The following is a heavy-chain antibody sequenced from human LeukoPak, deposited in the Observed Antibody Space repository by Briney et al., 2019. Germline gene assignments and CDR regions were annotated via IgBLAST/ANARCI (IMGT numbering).Heavy chain of an antibody. V-gene: IGHV1-18*04. CDR3: ARDLRSAVHMDV. J-gene: IGHJ6*03. CDR1: GYTFTGYY. Sequence: GASVKVSCKAPGYTFTGYYMHWVRQAPGQGLEWMGWISAYNGNTNYAQKLQGRVTMTTDTSTSTAYMELRSLRSDDTAVYYCARDLRSAVHMDVWGKGTTVTVSS. CDR2: ISAYNGNT. D-gene: IGHD5-24*01.